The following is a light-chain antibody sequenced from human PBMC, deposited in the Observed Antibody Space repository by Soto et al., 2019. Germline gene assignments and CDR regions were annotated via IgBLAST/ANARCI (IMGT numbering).Light chain of an antibody. V-gene: IGKV3-15*01. Sequence: EIVMTQSPATLSLSPGERATLSCRASQSVSSNLAWYRQKPGQAPTLLIYRTSTRATGIPDRFSGSGSGTEFTLTFSSLQSEDFAFYYCQQYNNWPYTFGQGTKLEIK. CDR1: QSVSSN. J-gene: IGKJ2*01. CDR3: QQYNNWPYT. CDR2: RTS.